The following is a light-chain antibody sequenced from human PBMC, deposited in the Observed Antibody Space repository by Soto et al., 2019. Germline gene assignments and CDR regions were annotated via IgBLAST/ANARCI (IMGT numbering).Light chain of an antibody. CDR2: ANT. CDR3: QSYDSSLREV. V-gene: IGLV1-40*01. J-gene: IGLJ1*01. Sequence: QPVLTQPPSVSGAPGQRVTISCTGSSSNIGAGYDVHWYQQLPGTAPKLLISANTNRPSGVPDRFSGSKSGTSASLAITGLQAEDEADYYCQSYDSSLREVFGTGTKLTVL. CDR1: SSNIGAGYD.